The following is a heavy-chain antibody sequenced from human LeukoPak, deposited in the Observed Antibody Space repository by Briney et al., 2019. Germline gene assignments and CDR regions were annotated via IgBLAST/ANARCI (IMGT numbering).Heavy chain of an antibody. V-gene: IGHV3-66*01. D-gene: IGHD3-22*01. Sequence: GGSLRLSCAASGFTVSSNYMSWVRQAPGKGLEWVSVIYSGGSTYYSDSVKGRFTISRDKSKNTLYLQMNSLRAEDTAVYYCAVSSGYYYDSSGYYPYWGQGTLVTVSS. J-gene: IGHJ4*02. CDR3: AVSSGYYYDSSGYYPY. CDR2: IYSGGST. CDR1: GFTVSSNY.